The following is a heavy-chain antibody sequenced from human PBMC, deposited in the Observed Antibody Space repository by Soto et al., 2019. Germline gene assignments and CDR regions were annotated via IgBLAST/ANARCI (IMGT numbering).Heavy chain of an antibody. CDR1: GGSISSYY. CDR2: IYYSGST. J-gene: IGHJ5*02. V-gene: IGHV4-59*01. Sequence: SETLSLTCTVSGGSISSYYWSWIRQPPGKGLEWIGYIYYSGSTNYNPSLKSRVTISVDTSKNQFSLKLSSVTAADTAVYYCARGFAVVRGVIITTNWFDPWGQGTLVTVSS. D-gene: IGHD3-10*01. CDR3: ARGFAVVRGVIITTNWFDP.